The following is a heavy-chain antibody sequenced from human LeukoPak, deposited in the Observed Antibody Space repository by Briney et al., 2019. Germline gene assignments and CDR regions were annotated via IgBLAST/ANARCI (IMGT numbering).Heavy chain of an antibody. J-gene: IGHJ5*02. CDR3: ARGWLVVPAATMGSFDP. V-gene: IGHV1-69*13. CDR1: GYTFTSYG. CDR2: IIPIFGTA. D-gene: IGHD2-2*01. Sequence: SVKVSCKASGYTFTSYGISWVRQAPGQGLEWMGGIIPIFGTANYAQKFQGRVTITADESTSTAYMELSSLRSEDTAVYYCARGWLVVPAATMGSFDPWGQGTLVTVSS.